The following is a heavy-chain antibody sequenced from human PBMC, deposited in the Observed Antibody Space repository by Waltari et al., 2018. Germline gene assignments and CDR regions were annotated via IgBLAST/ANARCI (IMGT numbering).Heavy chain of an antibody. J-gene: IGHJ4*02. Sequence: EVQVEESGGDLIQPGGSLRLSCAVSGFTVSNSYMSWVRQAPGKGLECVAIINSEVQTNYADSIKDRFIISRDNSKNTVDLQMNSLRVEDTAMYYCTRDRGAPATAMGFDSWGQGTLVTVSS. CDR3: TRDRGAPATAMGFDS. CDR1: GFTVSNSY. D-gene: IGHD5-18*01. V-gene: IGHV3-53*01. CDR2: INSEVQT.